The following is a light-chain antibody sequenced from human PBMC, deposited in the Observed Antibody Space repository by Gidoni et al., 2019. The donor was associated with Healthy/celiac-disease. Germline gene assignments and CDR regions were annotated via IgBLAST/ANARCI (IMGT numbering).Light chain of an antibody. V-gene: IGLV2-8*01. CDR1: SSDVGGYNY. CDR3: SSYAGSNNVV. Sequence: QSALTQPPSASGSPGQSVTISCTGTSSDVGGYNYVSWYQQHPGKAPKLMLYEVNKRPSGVPDRFSGSKSGNTASLTVSGLQAEDEADYYCSSYAGSNNVVFGGGTKLTVL. J-gene: IGLJ2*01. CDR2: EVN.